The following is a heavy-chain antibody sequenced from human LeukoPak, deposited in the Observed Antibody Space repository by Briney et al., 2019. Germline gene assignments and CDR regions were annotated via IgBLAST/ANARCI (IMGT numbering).Heavy chain of an antibody. CDR2: ISYDGSNK. CDR3: AKVTAAGTLYYYYYMDV. CDR1: GFTFSSYG. Sequence: PGGSLRLSCAASGFTFSSYGMHWVRQAPGKGLEWVAVISYDGSNKYYADSVKGRFTISRDNSKNTLYLQMNSLRAEDTAVYYCAKVTAAGTLYYYYYMDVWGKGTTVTVSS. D-gene: IGHD6-13*01. V-gene: IGHV3-30*18. J-gene: IGHJ6*03.